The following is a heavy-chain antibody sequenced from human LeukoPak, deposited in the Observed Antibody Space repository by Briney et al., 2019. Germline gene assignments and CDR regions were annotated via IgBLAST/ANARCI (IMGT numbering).Heavy chain of an antibody. CDR2: ISSSSSTI. J-gene: IGHJ4*02. CDR1: GSTFSSYS. Sequence: GGSLRLSCAASGSTFSSYSMNWVRQAPGKGLEWVSYISSSSSTIYYADSVKGRFTISRDNSKNTLYLQMNSLRAEDTAVYYCARDPVGYSSGYIFDYWGQGTLVTISS. V-gene: IGHV3-48*01. CDR3: ARDPVGYSSGYIFDY. D-gene: IGHD3-22*01.